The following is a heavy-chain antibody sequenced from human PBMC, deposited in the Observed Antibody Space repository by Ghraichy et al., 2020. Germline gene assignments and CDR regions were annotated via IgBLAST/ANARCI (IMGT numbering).Heavy chain of an antibody. Sequence: GGSLRLSCEASGFIFRRFAMHWVRQAPGKGLEWVTLISWHGQDKYYADSVKGRFTISRDNSKSTLFLQMDSLRPEDTAVYYCAKDPRDLGSVFYSTMDVWGQGTTVTVSS. CDR2: ISWHGQDK. V-gene: IGHV3-30*18. J-gene: IGHJ6*02. CDR3: AKDPRDLGSVFYSTMDV. CDR1: GFIFRRFA. D-gene: IGHD2-15*01.